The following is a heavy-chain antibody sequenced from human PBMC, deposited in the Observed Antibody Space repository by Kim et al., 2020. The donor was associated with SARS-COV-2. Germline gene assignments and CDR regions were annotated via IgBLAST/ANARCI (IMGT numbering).Heavy chain of an antibody. CDR2: IYYSGST. Sequence: SETLSLTCTVSGGSISSGGYYWSWIRQHPGKGLEWIGYIYYSGSTYYNPSLKSRVTISVDTSKNQFSLKLSSVTAADTAVYYCARGFVRVLGYYPNYPNRYAFDIWGQGTMVTVSS. V-gene: IGHV4-31*03. D-gene: IGHD3-22*01. CDR1: GGSISSGGYY. CDR3: ARGFVRVLGYYPNYPNRYAFDI. J-gene: IGHJ3*02.